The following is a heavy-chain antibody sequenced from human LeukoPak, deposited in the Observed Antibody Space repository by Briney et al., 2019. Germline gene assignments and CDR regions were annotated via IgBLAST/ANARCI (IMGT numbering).Heavy chain of an antibody. CDR3: ARGGFGYSSSPRPLGRTVYYFDY. Sequence: PSETLSLTCTVSGGSISGSSYYWGWLRQPPGKGLEWIGSIYYSGSTYYNPSLKSRVTISVDTSKNQFSLKLSSVTAADTAVYYCARGGFGYSSSPRPLGRTVYYFDYWGQGTLVTVSS. V-gene: IGHV4-39*07. D-gene: IGHD6-13*01. J-gene: IGHJ4*02. CDR2: IYYSGST. CDR1: GGSISGSSYY.